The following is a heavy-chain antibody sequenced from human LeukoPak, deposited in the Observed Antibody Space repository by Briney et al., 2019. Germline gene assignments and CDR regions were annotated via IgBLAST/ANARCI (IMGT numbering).Heavy chain of an antibody. CDR1: GGSFSGYH. D-gene: IGHD1-26*01. J-gene: IGHJ4*02. V-gene: IGHV4-34*01. Sequence: PSETLSLTCAVYGGSFSGYHWSWIRQPPGKGLEWIGEINHSGSTNYNPSLKSRVTISVDTSKNQFSLKLSSVTAADTAVYYCARGRRPVVGATFYNYWGQGTLVTVSS. CDR3: ARGRRPVVGATFYNY. CDR2: INHSGST.